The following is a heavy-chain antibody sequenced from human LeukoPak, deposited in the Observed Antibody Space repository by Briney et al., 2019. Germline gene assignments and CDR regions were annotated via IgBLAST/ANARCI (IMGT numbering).Heavy chain of an antibody. J-gene: IGHJ3*02. D-gene: IGHD6-6*01. V-gene: IGHV1-8*01. Sequence: ASVKVSCKASGYTFTSYDINWVRQATGQGLEWMGWMNPNSGNTGYAQKFQGRSTITRNTSIITAYMELSSLRSEDTAVYYCGRGLFPARHAKGYVFDIWGQGTMVTVSS. CDR1: GYTFTSYD. CDR3: GRGLFPARHAKGYVFDI. CDR2: MNPNSGNT.